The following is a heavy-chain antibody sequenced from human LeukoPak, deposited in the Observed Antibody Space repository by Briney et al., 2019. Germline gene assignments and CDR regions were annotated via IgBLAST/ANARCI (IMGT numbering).Heavy chain of an antibody. J-gene: IGHJ4*02. CDR3: GRGTRIAAAGTLFDY. V-gene: IGHV3-23*01. CDR2: IGGSGGST. Sequence: GGSLRLSCAASGFTFSTYAMSWVRQAPGKGLEWVSGIGGSGGSTYYADSAKGRFTISRDNSKNTLYLQMNSLRDEDTAVYYCGRGTRIAAAGTLFDYWGQGTLVTVSS. D-gene: IGHD6-25*01. CDR1: GFTFSTYA.